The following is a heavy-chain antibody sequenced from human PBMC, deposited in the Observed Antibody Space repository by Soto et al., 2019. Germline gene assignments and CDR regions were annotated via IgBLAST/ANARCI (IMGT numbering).Heavy chain of an antibody. Sequence: QITLKESGPTLVKPTQTLTLTCTFSGFSLSTSGVGVGWIRQPPGKALEWLALIYWDDDKRYSPSLKSRLTITKDTSKNQVVLTMTNMDPVDTATYYCAHLLLWFEEPTGGTFDPWGQGTLVTVSS. J-gene: IGHJ5*02. CDR1: GFSLSTSGVG. CDR3: AHLLLWFEEPTGGTFDP. D-gene: IGHD3-10*01. CDR2: IYWDDDK. V-gene: IGHV2-5*02.